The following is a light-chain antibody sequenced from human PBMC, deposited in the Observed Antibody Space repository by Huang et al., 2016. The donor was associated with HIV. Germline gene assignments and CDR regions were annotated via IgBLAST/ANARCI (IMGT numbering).Light chain of an antibody. CDR1: ESVSSS. CDR2: GAS. Sequence: EIVMTQSPATLSVFPGERVILSCRASESVSSSLAWYPQKPGQAPRLLIYGASTRASGVPPRFSGSGAGTEFALTISSLQSADFAVYYCQQYNNWPPLLTFGGGTKVEIK. J-gene: IGKJ4*01. V-gene: IGKV3-15*01. CDR3: QQYNNWPPLLT.